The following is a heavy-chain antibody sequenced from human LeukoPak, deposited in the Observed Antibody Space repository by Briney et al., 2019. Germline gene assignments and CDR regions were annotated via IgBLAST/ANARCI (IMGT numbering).Heavy chain of an antibody. J-gene: IGHJ6*02. CDR1: GHSIINSYY. CDR2: IYYSGST. CDR3: ARERYGSGSFLGLVDYYYGMDV. D-gene: IGHD3-10*01. V-gene: IGHV4-38-2*02. Sequence: SETLSLTCTVSGHSIINSYYWGRIRQPPGKGLEWIGSIYYSGSTYYNPSLKSRVTISVDTSKNQFSLKLSSVTAADTAVYYCARERYGSGSFLGLVDYYYGMDVWGQGTTVTVSS.